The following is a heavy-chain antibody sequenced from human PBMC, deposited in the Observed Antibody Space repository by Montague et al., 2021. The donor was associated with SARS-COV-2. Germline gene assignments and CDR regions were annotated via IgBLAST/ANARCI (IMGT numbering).Heavy chain of an antibody. CDR3: ARDRFDFGAGRQGTIDF. CDR2: THFTGKT. CDR1: GDSITNHY. Sequence: SETLSLTCSVSGDSITNHYWSWIRQPAGKGLEWIGRTHFTGKTNFSPFFSSRLTMSAATSKNQFSLKLTSVTAADTAIYFCARDRFDFGAGRQGTIDFWGQGTLVTVSS. D-gene: IGHD3-10*01. V-gene: IGHV4-4*07. J-gene: IGHJ4*02.